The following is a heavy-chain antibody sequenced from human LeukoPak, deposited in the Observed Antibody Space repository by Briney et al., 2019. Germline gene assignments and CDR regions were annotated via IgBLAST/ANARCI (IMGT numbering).Heavy chain of an antibody. J-gene: IGHJ5*02. D-gene: IGHD1-26*01. CDR1: GGSISSGSYY. V-gene: IGHV4-61*02. Sequence: TSETLSLTCTVPGGSISSGSYYWSWIRQPAGKGLEWIGRIYTSGSTNYNPSLKSRVTISVDTSKNQFSLKLSSVTAADTAVYYCARDRFIVGATSWFDPWGQGTLVTVSS. CDR2: IYTSGST. CDR3: ARDRFIVGATSWFDP.